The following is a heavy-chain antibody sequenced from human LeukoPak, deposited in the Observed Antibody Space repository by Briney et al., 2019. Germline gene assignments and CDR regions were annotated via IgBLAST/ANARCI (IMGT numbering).Heavy chain of an antibody. D-gene: IGHD2-2*01. CDR3: ARRSSHQLAAFDI. Sequence: PSETLSLTCTVSGGSISSYYWSWIRQPPGKGLEWIGYIYYSGSTNYNPSLKSRVTISVDTSKNQFSLKLSSVTAADTAVYYCARRSSHQLAAFDIWGQGTMVTVSS. V-gene: IGHV4-59*08. CDR2: IYYSGST. J-gene: IGHJ3*02. CDR1: GGSISSYY.